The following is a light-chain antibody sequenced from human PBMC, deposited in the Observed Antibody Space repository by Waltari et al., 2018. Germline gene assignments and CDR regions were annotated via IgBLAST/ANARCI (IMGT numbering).Light chain of an antibody. CDR2: EDN. V-gene: IGLV6-57*03. CDR3: QSYDSSNLWV. J-gene: IGLJ3*02. CDR1: SGSIASNY. Sequence: NFMLTQPHSVSESPGKTITISCTRSSGSIASNYVQWYRQRPGSAPTTVIYEDNQSPSGVPDRFSGSIDSSSNSASLTISGLKTEDEADYYCQSYDSSNLWVFGGATKLTVL.